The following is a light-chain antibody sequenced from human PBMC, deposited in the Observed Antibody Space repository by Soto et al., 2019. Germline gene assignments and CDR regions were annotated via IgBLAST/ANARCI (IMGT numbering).Light chain of an antibody. CDR1: QSISTW. CDR3: QPYNRDYT. CDR2: DAS. Sequence: DSQMTQSPSTLSASVGDRVTITCRASQSISTWLAWYQQKPGKAPKLLIYDASILQCGVPSRFSASGSGTDFTLTSSSLQPDDFTTPYRQPYNRDYTFGQGTKREIK. J-gene: IGKJ2*01. V-gene: IGKV1-5*01.